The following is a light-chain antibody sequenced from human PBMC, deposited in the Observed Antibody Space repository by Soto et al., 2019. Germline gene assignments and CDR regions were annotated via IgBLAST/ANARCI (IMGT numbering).Light chain of an antibody. CDR3: CSYAGSSTFYVV. Sequence: QSARTQPASVSGSPGQSITISCNGTSSDVGTYNLVSWYQQHPGKAPKLMIHEGSKRPSGVSNRFSGSKSGNTASLTISGLQAEDEADYYCCSYAGSSTFYVVFGGGTKLTVL. CDR1: SSDVGTYNL. J-gene: IGLJ2*01. V-gene: IGLV2-23*03. CDR2: EGS.